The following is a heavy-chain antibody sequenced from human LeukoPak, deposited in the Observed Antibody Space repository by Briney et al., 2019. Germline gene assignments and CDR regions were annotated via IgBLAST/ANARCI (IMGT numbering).Heavy chain of an antibody. CDR2: IIPIFGTA. D-gene: IGHD2-2*02. V-gene: IGHV1-69*13. CDR1: GGTFSSYA. Sequence: ASVKVSCKASGGTFSSYAISWVRQAPGQGLEWMGGIIPIFGTANYAQKFQGRVTITADESTSTAYMELSSLRSEDTAVYYCARVGEGYCSSTSCYIGVWYYYMDVWGKGTTVTVFS. J-gene: IGHJ6*03. CDR3: ARVGEGYCSSTSCYIGVWYYYMDV.